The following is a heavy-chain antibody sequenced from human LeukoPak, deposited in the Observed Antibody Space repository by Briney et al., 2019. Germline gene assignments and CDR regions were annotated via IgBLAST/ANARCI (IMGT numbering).Heavy chain of an antibody. D-gene: IGHD4-17*01. J-gene: IGHJ4*02. CDR2: IYYSGST. CDR1: GGSISSYY. V-gene: IGHV4-59*08. Sequence: SETLSLTCTVSGGSISSYYWSWIRQPPGKGLEWIRYIYYSGSTNYNPSLKSRVTISVDTSKNQFSLKLSSVTAADTAVYYCARTVVNDDYGDYEPSGKAYYFDYWGQGTLVTVSS. CDR3: ARTVVNDDYGDYEPSGKAYYFDY.